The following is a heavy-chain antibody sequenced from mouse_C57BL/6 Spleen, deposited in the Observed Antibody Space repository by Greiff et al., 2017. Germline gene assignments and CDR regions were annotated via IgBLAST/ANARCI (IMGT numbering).Heavy chain of an antibody. CDR2: IDPSDSYT. J-gene: IGHJ1*03. CDR1: GYTFTSYW. CDR3: ARRVYSNYGYFDV. V-gene: IGHV1-69*01. D-gene: IGHD2-5*01. Sequence: QVQLKQPGAELVMPGASVKLSCKASGYTFTSYWLHWVKQRPGQGLEWIGEIDPSDSYTNYNQKFKGKSTLTVDKSSSTAYMQLSSLTSEDSAVYYGARRVYSNYGYFDVWGTGTTVTVSS.